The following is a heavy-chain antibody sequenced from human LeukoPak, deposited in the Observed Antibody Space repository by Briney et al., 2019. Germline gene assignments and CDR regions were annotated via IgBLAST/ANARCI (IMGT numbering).Heavy chain of an antibody. CDR3: ARYCSGGSCYSGDAFDI. CDR2: LYYSGST. J-gene: IGHJ3*02. D-gene: IGHD2-15*01. Sequence: SETLSLTCTVSGGSISSGDYYWSWIRQPPGKGLEWNGYLYYSGSTYYNPSLKSRVTISVDTSKNQFSLELISVTAADTAVYYCARYCSGGSCYSGDAFDIWGPGTIVTVSS. CDR1: GGSISSGDYY. V-gene: IGHV4-30-4*01.